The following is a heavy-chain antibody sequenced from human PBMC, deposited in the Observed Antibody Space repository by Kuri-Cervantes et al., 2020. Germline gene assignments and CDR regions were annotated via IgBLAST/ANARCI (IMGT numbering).Heavy chain of an antibody. J-gene: IGHJ4*02. Sequence: GESLKISCAASGFTFSSYAMHWVRQAPGKGLEWVAVIWYDGSNKYYADSVKGRFTISRDNSKNTLYLQMNSLRAEDTAVHYCARDSGFGIFGVVTYYFDYWGQGTLVTVSS. V-gene: IGHV3-33*08. D-gene: IGHD3-3*01. CDR2: IWYDGSNK. CDR3: ARDSGFGIFGVVTYYFDY. CDR1: GFTFSSYA.